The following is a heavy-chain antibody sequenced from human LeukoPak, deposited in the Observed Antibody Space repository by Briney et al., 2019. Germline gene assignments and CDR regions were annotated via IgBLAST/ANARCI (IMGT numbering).Heavy chain of an antibody. J-gene: IGHJ4*02. V-gene: IGHV1-46*01. CDR3: ARDLEGVVQDY. CDR2: INPSGGST. CDR1: GYTFTSYY. Sequence: GASVKVSCKASGYTFTSYYMHWVRQAPGQGLEWMGIINPSGGSTSYAQKFQGRVTMTRDTSTSTAYMELRSLRSDDTAVYYCARDLEGVVQDYWGQGTLVTVSS. D-gene: IGHD2-2*01.